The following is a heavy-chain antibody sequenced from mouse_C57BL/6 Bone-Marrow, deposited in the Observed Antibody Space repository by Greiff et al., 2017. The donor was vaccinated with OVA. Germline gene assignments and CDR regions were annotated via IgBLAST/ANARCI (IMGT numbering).Heavy chain of an antibody. CDR2: INPNNGGT. CDR3: ARSDHYYSRIRYFDV. CDR1: GYTFTDYY. Sequence: EVQLQQSGPELVKPGASVKISCKASGYTFTDYYMNWVKQSHGKSLEWIGDINPNNGGTSYNQKFKGKATLTVDKSSSTAYMELRSLTSEDSAVYYCARSDHYYSRIRYFDVWGTGTTVTVSS. J-gene: IGHJ1*03. D-gene: IGHD1-1*01. V-gene: IGHV1-26*01.